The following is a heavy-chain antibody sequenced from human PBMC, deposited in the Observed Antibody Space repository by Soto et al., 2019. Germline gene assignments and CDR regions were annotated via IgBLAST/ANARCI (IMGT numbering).Heavy chain of an antibody. CDR3: AREVYYEFWSGFNTHPYYFDA. D-gene: IGHD3-3*01. CDR2: ISDDGSNT. CDR1: GLTFSRHT. V-gene: IGHV3-30-3*01. Sequence: QVQLVESGGGVVQPGRSLRLSCAASGLTFSRHTMHWVRQAPGKGLEGVAAISDDGSNTYYADSVKGRFTISRDNSKNTLYLQMNSLSSEDTAVHHCAREVYYEFWSGFNTHPYYFDAWGQGTLVTVSS. J-gene: IGHJ4*02.